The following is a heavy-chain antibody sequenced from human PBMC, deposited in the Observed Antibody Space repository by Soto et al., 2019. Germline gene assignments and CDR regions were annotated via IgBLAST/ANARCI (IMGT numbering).Heavy chain of an antibody. J-gene: IGHJ4*02. CDR2: ISGSGGST. CDR1: GFTFSGYA. Sequence: PGVPLRISWAASGFTFSGYAMSWVSQTPGKGLEWVSAISGSGGSTYYADSVKGRFTISRDNSKNTLYLQMNSLRAEDTAVYYCAKPRRHTYYDFWSGYRYLDYWGQGTLVTVSS. D-gene: IGHD3-3*01. CDR3: AKPRRHTYYDFWSGYRYLDY. V-gene: IGHV3-23*01.